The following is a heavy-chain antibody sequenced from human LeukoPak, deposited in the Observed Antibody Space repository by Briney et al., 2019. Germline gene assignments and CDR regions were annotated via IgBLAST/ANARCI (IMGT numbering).Heavy chain of an antibody. V-gene: IGHV3-53*01. CDR1: GFTVSSNY. CDR3: ARDPHGGGLGDGFDI. Sequence: PGGSLRLSCAASGFTVSSNYMSWVRQAPGKGLEWVSVIYSSGSTYYADSVKGRFTISRDNSKNTLYLQMNSLRAEDTAVYYCARDPHGGGLGDGFDIWGQGTMVTVSS. J-gene: IGHJ3*02. CDR2: IYSSGST. D-gene: IGHD3-16*01.